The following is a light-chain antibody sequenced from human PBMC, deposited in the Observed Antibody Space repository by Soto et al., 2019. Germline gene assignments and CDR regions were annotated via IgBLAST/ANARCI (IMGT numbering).Light chain of an antibody. CDR1: QGIGNA. V-gene: IGKV1-6*01. CDR3: QQYNNWPPWK. Sequence: AIQMTQSPSSLSASVLYIVTISFRSSQGIGNALGWYQQKPGKPPKVLIYGASNLQSGVPPRFSGSGSGTDFTLAISSLQPEDFAVYYCQQYNNWPPWKFGQGTKVDIK. J-gene: IGKJ1*01. CDR2: GAS.